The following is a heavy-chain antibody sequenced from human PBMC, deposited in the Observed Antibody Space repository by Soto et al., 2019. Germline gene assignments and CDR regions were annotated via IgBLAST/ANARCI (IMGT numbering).Heavy chain of an antibody. CDR3: ARGISTTRYYYYYGMDV. D-gene: IGHD2-2*01. CDR2: INPSGGIT. V-gene: IGHV1-46*01. Sequence: ASVKVSCKASGYTLTSYYLHWVRQAPGQGPEWMGIINPSGGITNYAQKLQNRVTMTSDTSTSTAYMEPSSLRSEDTAVYYCARGISTTRYYYYYGMDVWGQGTTVTVSS. J-gene: IGHJ6*02. CDR1: GYTLTSYY.